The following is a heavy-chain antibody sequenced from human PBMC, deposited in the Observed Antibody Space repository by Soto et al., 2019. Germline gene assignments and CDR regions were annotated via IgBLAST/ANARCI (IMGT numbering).Heavy chain of an antibody. J-gene: IGHJ3*02. V-gene: IGHV4-34*01. Sequence: SETLSLTCAVYGGSFSGYYWSWIRQPPGKGLEWIGEINHSGSTNYNPSLKSRVTMSVDTSKNQFSLKLSSVTAADTAVYYCARGGVVVVKAFDIWGQGTMVTVSS. CDR1: GGSFSGYY. CDR3: ARGGVVVVKAFDI. CDR2: INHSGST. D-gene: IGHD2-15*01.